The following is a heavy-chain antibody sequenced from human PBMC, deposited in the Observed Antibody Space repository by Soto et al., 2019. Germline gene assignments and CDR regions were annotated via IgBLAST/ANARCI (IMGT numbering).Heavy chain of an antibody. Sequence: QVQLVESGGGVVQPGRSLRLSCAASGFTFSSYGMHWVRQAPGKGLQWVAVISNDGSNKFYADSVKGRFTISRDNSKNTLYLQMNSLRAEDTAVYHCAKDIISGSSYYFYGMDAWGQGTTVTVSS. CDR3: AKDIISGSSYYFYGMDA. J-gene: IGHJ6*02. CDR2: ISNDGSNK. V-gene: IGHV3-30*18. D-gene: IGHD2-15*01. CDR1: GFTFSSYG.